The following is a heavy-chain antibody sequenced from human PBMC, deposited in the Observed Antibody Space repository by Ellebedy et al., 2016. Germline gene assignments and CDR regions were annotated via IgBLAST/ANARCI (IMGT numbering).Heavy chain of an antibody. CDR2: LYYSGNT. CDR1: GGSISSYY. CDR3: AHRNYILADPYYFDY. Sequence: SETLSLTCTVSGGSISSYYWGWIRQPPGKGLEWLGYLYYSGNTNYNPSLKSRVTISVDTSKTQFSLRLTSVTAADTAVFYCAHRNYILADPYYFDYWGQGTLATVSS. D-gene: IGHD1-7*01. J-gene: IGHJ4*02. V-gene: IGHV4-59*12.